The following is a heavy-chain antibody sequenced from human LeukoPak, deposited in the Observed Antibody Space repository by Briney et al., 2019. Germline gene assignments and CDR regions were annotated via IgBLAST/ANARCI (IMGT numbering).Heavy chain of an antibody. CDR1: GGTFSSYA. V-gene: IGHV1-69*06. CDR3: ARGSDYYDSSGYYWGEAFDI. Sequence: ASVKVSCKASGGTFSSYAISWVRQAPGQGLEWMGGIIPIFGTANYAQKFQGRVTITADKSTGTAYMELSSLRSEDTAVYYCARGSDYYDSSGYYWGEAFDIWGQGTMVTVSS. D-gene: IGHD3-22*01. CDR2: IIPIFGTA. J-gene: IGHJ3*02.